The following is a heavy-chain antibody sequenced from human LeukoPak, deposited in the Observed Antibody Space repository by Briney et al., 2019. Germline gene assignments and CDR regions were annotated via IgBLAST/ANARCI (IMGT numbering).Heavy chain of an antibody. CDR2: INHGGSI. CDR1: GGSFSGQY. D-gene: IGHD3-10*01. CDR3: AGGDYHGSESYANY. V-gene: IGHV4-34*01. Sequence: PSETLSLTCAVYGGSFSGQYWGWIRQPPGKGLEWIGEINHGGSISYNASLKSRVTITLDTSKNQFSLKLSSVTAADTAVYYCAGGDYHGSESYANYWGQGTLATVSS. J-gene: IGHJ4*02.